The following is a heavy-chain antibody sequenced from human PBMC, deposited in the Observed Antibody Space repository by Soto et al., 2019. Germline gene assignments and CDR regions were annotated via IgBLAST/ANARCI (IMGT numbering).Heavy chain of an antibody. D-gene: IGHD2-2*01. J-gene: IGHJ6*03. CDR1: GFTFRSYS. V-gene: IGHV3-21*01. CDR2: ISSSSSYI. CDR3: ARDQYCSSTSCYYYYYMDV. Sequence: GGSLRLSCAASGFTFRSYSMNWVRQAPGKGLEWVSSISSSSSYIYYADSVKGRFTISRDNAKNSLYLQMNSLRAEDTAVYYCARDQYCSSTSCYYYYYMDVWGKGTTVTVSS.